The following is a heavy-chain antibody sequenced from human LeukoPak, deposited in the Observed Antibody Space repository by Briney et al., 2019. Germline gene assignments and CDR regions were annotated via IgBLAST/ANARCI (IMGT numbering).Heavy chain of an antibody. CDR1: GFTFSSCA. CDR2: ISGSGGST. Sequence: GGSLRLSCAASGFTFSSCAMSWVRQAPGKGLEWVSAISGSGGSTYYADSVKGRYTISRDNSKNTLYLQMNSLRAEDTAVYYCANARQWLAIGYWGQGTLVTVSS. CDR3: ANARQWLAIGY. V-gene: IGHV3-23*01. D-gene: IGHD6-19*01. J-gene: IGHJ4*02.